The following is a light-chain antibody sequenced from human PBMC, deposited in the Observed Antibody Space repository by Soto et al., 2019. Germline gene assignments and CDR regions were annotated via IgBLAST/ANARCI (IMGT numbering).Light chain of an antibody. CDR3: QRYNSAPPT. V-gene: IGKV1-27*01. Sequence: DIQMTQSPSSLSASVGDRVTITCRASQGISNYLAWYQQKPGKVPRLLIYVASTLQSGVPSRFSGSGSGIDFTLTISSLQPEDVATYYCQRYNSAPPTFGHGTKVEIK. CDR2: VAS. J-gene: IGKJ1*01. CDR1: QGISNY.